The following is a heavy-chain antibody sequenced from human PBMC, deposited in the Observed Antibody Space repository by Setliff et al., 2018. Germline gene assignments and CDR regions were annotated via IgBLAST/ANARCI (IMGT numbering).Heavy chain of an antibody. CDR2: ISCYNGDR. J-gene: IGHJ4*02. D-gene: IGHD2-21*02. CDR1: GYTFNTYG. CDR3: ARVRPCGADCSTGVGGPFDFDF. V-gene: IGHV1-18*01. Sequence: KVSCKTSGYTFNTYGISWVRQAPGQGLEWMGWISCYNGDRRYAQSLQGRVTVTTDTSTNTVYMELRSLRSDDTALYYCARVRPCGADCSTGVGGPFDFDFWGQGTLVTVSS.